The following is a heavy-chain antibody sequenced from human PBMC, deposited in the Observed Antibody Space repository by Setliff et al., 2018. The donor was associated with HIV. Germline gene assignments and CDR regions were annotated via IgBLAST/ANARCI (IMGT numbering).Heavy chain of an antibody. Sequence: ASVKVSCKASGYTFTNSAMHWARQAPGQRLEWMGWITADHGNPKYSQKFQGRVTITRDTSASTVYMELSSLKSEDTAVYYCATWVGSSSWYLGAFDVWGQGTMVTVSS. V-gene: IGHV1-3*01. CDR1: GYTFTNSA. CDR2: ITADHGNP. D-gene: IGHD6-13*01. J-gene: IGHJ3*01. CDR3: ATWVGSSSWYLGAFDV.